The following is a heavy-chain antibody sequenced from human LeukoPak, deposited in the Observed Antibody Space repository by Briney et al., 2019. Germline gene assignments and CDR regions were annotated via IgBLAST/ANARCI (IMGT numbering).Heavy chain of an antibody. CDR3: ARDSNSGSFDY. CDR1: GGSISSALYS. V-gene: IGHV4-30-4*07. Sequence: SETLSLTCTVSGGSISSALYSWSWIRQPPGKGLEWIGYIYHTGRTTYNPSFKSRLTISLDTSKNQFSLNLNSVTAADTAMYYCARDSNSGSFDYWGQGTLVTVSS. CDR2: IYHTGRT. J-gene: IGHJ4*02. D-gene: IGHD3-22*01.